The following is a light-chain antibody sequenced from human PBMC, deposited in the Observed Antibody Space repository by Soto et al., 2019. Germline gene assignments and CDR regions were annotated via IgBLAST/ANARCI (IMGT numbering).Light chain of an antibody. J-gene: IGKJ2*01. V-gene: IGKV1-12*01. Sequence: DIRMTQAPSSVSASVGDRVTITCRASQDIRSCLTWYQQKPGKAPKLLIYAASTLQSGVPSRFSGIGSGTDFTLTINRQLPEDDATSYCQQANAFPHTFGQGTKLEIK. CDR3: QQANAFPHT. CDR1: QDIRSC. CDR2: AAS.